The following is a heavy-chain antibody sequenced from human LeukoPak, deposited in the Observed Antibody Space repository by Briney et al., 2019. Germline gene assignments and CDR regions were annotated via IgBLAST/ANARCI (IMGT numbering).Heavy chain of an antibody. V-gene: IGHV3-21*01. J-gene: IGHJ4*02. D-gene: IGHD6-19*01. CDR1: GFIFSSYS. CDR2: ISSTSSYI. Sequence: PGGSLRLSCAASGFIFSSYSMNWVRQAPGKGLEWVSSISSTSSYIFHADSLKGRFTISRDNAKNSLYLQMNSLRAEDTALYYCAGGSLAVAGTGVDNWGQGTLVTVSS. CDR3: AGGSLAVAGTGVDN.